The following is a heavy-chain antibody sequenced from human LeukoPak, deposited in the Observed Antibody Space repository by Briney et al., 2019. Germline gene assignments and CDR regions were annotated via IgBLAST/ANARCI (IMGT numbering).Heavy chain of an antibody. Sequence: SETLSLTCAVYGGSFSDYYWSWIRQPPGKGLEWIGEINHSGSTNYNLSLKSRVTISVDTSKNQFSLKLSSVTAADTAVYYCAQGHDYGDYLNWFDPWGQGTLVTVSS. CDR1: GGSFSDYY. CDR3: AQGHDYGDYLNWFDP. V-gene: IGHV4-34*01. D-gene: IGHD4-17*01. CDR2: INHSGST. J-gene: IGHJ5*02.